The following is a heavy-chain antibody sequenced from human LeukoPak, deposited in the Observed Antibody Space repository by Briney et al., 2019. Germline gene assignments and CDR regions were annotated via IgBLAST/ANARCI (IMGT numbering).Heavy chain of an antibody. V-gene: IGHV4-34*01. CDR3: ARSLSSGWFPFDY. Sequence: PSETLSLTCAVYGGSFSGYYWSWIRQPPGKGLEWIGEINHSGSTNYNPSLKSRVTMSVDTSKNQFSLKLSSVTAADTAVYYCARSLSSGWFPFDYWGQGTLVTVSS. J-gene: IGHJ4*02. CDR1: GGSFSGYY. CDR2: INHSGST. D-gene: IGHD6-19*01.